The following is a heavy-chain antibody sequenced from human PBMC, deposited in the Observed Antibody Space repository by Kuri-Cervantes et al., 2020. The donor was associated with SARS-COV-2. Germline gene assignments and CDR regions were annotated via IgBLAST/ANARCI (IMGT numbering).Heavy chain of an antibody. V-gene: IGHV3-30*18. CDR3: AKEISTTGHRYFYGMDV. CDR2: ISFDGIDK. J-gene: IGHJ6*02. CDR1: GFTFSKYA. D-gene: IGHD2/OR15-2a*01. Sequence: GEFLKISCAASGFTFSKYAVHWLRQAPGKGLEWVAIISFDGIDKYYGDSVKGRFTISRDNSKNTLYLQMNSLRAEDTAVYYCAKEISTTGHRYFYGMDVWGQGTTVTVSS.